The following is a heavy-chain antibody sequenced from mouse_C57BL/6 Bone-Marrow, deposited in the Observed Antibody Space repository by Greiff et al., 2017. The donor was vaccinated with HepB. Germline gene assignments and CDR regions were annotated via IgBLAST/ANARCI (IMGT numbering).Heavy chain of an antibody. Sequence: QVQLQQSGAELVKPGASVKLSCKASGYTFTSYWMHWVKQRPGQGLEWIGMIHPNSGSTNYNEKFKSKATLTVDKSSSTAYMQLSSLTSEDSAVYYCASYYSNYEGYYYAMYYWGQGTSVTVSS. D-gene: IGHD2-5*01. CDR1: GYTFTSYW. V-gene: IGHV1-64*01. CDR3: ASYYSNYEGYYYAMYY. J-gene: IGHJ4*01. CDR2: IHPNSGST.